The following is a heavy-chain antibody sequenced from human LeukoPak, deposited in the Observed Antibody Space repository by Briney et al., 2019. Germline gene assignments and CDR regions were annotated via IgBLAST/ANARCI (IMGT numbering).Heavy chain of an antibody. CDR1: GFIVSSTY. V-gene: IGHV3-53*04. D-gene: IGHD2-8*01. CDR2: IYSGDTT. Sequence: GGSLRLSCAASGFIVSSTYMSWVRQAPGKGLEWVSVIYSGDTTYYADSVKGRFTFSRHNSRNTLHLQMNSLRPEDTAVHYCAREAGDSLMGYWYFDLWGRGTLVTVSS. CDR3: AREAGDSLMGYWYFDL. J-gene: IGHJ2*01.